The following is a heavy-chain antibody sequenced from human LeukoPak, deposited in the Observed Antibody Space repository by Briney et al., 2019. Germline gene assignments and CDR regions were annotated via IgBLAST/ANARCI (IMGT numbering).Heavy chain of an antibody. J-gene: IGHJ4*02. CDR2: IYYSGST. Sequence: SETLSLTCTVSGDSISGYYWSWIRQPPGKGLEWIGYIYYSGSTNYNPSLKSRVTISVDTSKKQFSLKLSSVTAADTAVYYCARETPYGSGSYPFDYWGQGILVTVSS. D-gene: IGHD3-10*01. V-gene: IGHV4-59*01. CDR1: GDSISGYY. CDR3: ARETPYGSGSYPFDY.